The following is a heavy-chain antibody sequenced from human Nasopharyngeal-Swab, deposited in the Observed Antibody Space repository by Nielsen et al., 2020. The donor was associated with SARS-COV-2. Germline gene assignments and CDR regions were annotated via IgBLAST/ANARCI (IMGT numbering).Heavy chain of an antibody. CDR2: INHSGGT. J-gene: IGHJ5*02. CDR3: ARGSLRRYCSSTSCYASSWFDP. D-gene: IGHD2-2*01. Sequence: WIRQPPGKGLEWIGEINHSGGTNYNPSLKSRVTISVDTSKNQFSLKLSSVTAADTAVYYCARGSLRRYCSSTSCYASSWFDPWGQGTLVTVSS. V-gene: IGHV4-34*01.